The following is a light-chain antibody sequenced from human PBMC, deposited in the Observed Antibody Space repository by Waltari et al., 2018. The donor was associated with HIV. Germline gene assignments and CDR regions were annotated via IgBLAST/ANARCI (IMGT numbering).Light chain of an antibody. J-gene: IGLJ2*01. Sequence: FFLPHPPPFPLPPAKPAPISFGGTTFKNQLLHWYRQTPGQAPLLVIYNDYHRPSTIPARFSGFSSGNTASLTISRVEAGDEADYYCQVWDRSSDSVIFGGGTKLTVL. CDR2: NDY. V-gene: IGLV3-21*04. CDR1: TFKNQL. CDR3: QVWDRSSDSVI.